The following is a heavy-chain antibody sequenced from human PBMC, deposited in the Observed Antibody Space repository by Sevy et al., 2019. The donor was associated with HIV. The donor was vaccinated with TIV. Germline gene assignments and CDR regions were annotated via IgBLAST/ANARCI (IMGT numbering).Heavy chain of an antibody. CDR1: GFTFTSSA. V-gene: IGHV1-58*01. D-gene: IGHD3-16*01. Sequence: ASVKVSCKASGFTFTSSAVQWVRQTRGQRLQWIGWIVVGSGVTNYAQSFQERVSIIGDMSTSTVYMEVTSLTSDDTAVYYCAADDMKTFGGQFRVFDFWGQGTVVTVSS. CDR3: AADDMKTFGGQFRVFDF. CDR2: IVVGSGVT. J-gene: IGHJ3*01.